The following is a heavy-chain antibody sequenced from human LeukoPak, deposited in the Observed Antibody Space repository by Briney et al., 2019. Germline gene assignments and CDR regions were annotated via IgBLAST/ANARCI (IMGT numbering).Heavy chain of an antibody. V-gene: IGHV1-8*01. CDR2: MNPNSGNT. J-gene: IGHJ4*02. Sequence: ASVKVSCKASGYTFTSYDINWVRQALGQGLEWMGWMNPNSGNTGYAQKFQGRVTMTRNTSISTAYMELSSLRSEDTAVYYCARVPYNWNDAEGLDYWGQGTLVTVSS. CDR3: ARVPYNWNDAEGLDY. D-gene: IGHD1-1*01. CDR1: GYTFTSYD.